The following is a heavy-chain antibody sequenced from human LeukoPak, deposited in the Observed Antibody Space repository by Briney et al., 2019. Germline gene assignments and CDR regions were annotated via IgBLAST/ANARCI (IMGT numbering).Heavy chain of an antibody. V-gene: IGHV3-30*02. J-gene: IGHJ4*02. Sequence: GGSLRLSCAASGFTFSGYGMHWVRQAPGKGLEWVAFVHYDGPEKYYGDSVKGRFTISRDNSKNTVYLQMNSLRAEDTAVYYCAKDVVGRQWVENYWGQGTLVTVSS. CDR1: GFTFSGYG. CDR3: AKDVVGRQWVENY. CDR2: VHYDGPEK. D-gene: IGHD2-2*01.